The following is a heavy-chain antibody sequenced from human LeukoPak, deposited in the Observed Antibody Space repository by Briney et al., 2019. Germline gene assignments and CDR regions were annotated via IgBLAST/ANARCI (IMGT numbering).Heavy chain of an antibody. V-gene: IGHV3-21*04. CDR1: GFTFSSYS. CDR2: ISSSSSSYI. Sequence: PGGSLRLSCAASGFTFSSYSMNWVRQAPGKGLEWVSSISSSSSSYIYYADSVKGRFTISRDNSKNTLYLQMNSLRAEDTAVYYCAKDQSSYYDSSAPPRWFDPWGQGTLVTVSS. CDR3: AKDQSSYYDSSAPPRWFDP. D-gene: IGHD3-22*01. J-gene: IGHJ5*02.